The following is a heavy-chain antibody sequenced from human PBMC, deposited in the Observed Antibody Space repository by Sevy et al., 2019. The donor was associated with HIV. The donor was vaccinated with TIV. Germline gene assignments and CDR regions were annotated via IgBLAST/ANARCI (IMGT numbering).Heavy chain of an antibody. J-gene: IGHJ3*02. CDR3: AKDLDYGSRSYYGAFDI. D-gene: IGHD3-10*01. CDR1: GFTFSSFG. V-gene: IGHV3-9*01. CDR2: ISWNRGSM. Sequence: GGYLRLSCAASGFTFSSFGMHWVRQAPGKGLEWVSGISWNRGSMGYPDSVKGRFTISRDNAKNSLCLQMNSLRAEDTALYYCAKDLDYGSRSYYGAFDIWGHGTMVTVSS.